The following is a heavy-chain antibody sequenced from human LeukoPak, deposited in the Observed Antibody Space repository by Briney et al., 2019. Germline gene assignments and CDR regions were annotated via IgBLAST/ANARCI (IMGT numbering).Heavy chain of an antibody. CDR1: GFAFSHYG. D-gene: IGHD4-11*01. V-gene: IGHV3-33*06. CDR2: IWSDGSDK. CDR3: AKDAQRGFDYSNSLQN. J-gene: IGHJ1*01. Sequence: GSLILSCAASGFAFSHYGMHWVRQTPGAGLEWVAVIWSDGSDKYYAKSVKGRFTISRDNSKNSLFLQMNSLRAEDTAVYYCAKDAQRGFDYSNSLQNWGQGILVTVSS.